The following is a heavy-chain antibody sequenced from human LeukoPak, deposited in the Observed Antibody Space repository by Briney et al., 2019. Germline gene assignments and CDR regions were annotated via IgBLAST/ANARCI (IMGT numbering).Heavy chain of an antibody. Sequence: GGSLRLSCAASGFTFSSYSIHWVRQAPDKGLQWVAVISYDGSNKYYADSVKGRFTISRDNSKNTLYLQMNSLRAEDTAVYYCAKDVPGGTMTPWGQGTMVTVSS. CDR1: GFTFSSYS. V-gene: IGHV3-30*04. CDR3: AKDVPGGTMTP. D-gene: IGHD3-22*01. CDR2: ISYDGSNK. J-gene: IGHJ3*01.